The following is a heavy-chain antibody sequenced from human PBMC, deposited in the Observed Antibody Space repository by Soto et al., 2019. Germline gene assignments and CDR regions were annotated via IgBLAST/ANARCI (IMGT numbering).Heavy chain of an antibody. D-gene: IGHD3-3*01. J-gene: IGHJ6*02. CDR2: IWYDGSNK. CDR3: ASDRETLDTIFGVVPYYYGMDV. CDR1: GFTFSSYG. V-gene: IGHV3-33*01. Sequence: GGSLRLSCAASGFTFSSYGMHWVRQAPGKGLEWVAVIWYDGSNKYYADSVKGRFTISRDNSKNTLYLQMNSLRAEDTAVYYCASDRETLDTIFGVVPYYYGMDVWGQGTTVTVSS.